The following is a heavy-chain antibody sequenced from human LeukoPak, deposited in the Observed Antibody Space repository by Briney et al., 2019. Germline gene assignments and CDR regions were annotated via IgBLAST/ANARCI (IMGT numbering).Heavy chain of an antibody. CDR2: ISYDGSNE. CDR3: ARAPWGGSSWYVFDY. CDR1: GFTFSSYV. Sequence: GGSLRLSCAASGFTFSSYVMHWVRQAPGKGLEWVAIISYDGSNEYYADSVKGRFTISRDNSKNTLYLQMNSLRAEDTAVYYCARAPWGGSSWYVFDYWGQGTLVTVSS. D-gene: IGHD6-13*01. V-gene: IGHV3-30*04. J-gene: IGHJ4*02.